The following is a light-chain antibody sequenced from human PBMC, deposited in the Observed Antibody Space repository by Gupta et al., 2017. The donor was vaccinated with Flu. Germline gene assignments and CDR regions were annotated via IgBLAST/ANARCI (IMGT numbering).Light chain of an antibody. V-gene: IGKV1-9*01. Sequence: GDRATITCRASKGISNYLAWYQQKPGKAPKLLIDDAFTLVSGVPSRFSGSGSWSDFTLTISSLQTEDFGTYYCQQLNSYPRTFGQGTKVEIK. CDR2: DAF. CDR1: KGISNY. CDR3: QQLNSYPRT. J-gene: IGKJ1*01.